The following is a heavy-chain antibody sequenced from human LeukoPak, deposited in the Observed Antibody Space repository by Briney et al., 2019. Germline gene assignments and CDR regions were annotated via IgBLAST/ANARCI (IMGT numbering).Heavy chain of an antibody. D-gene: IGHD2-2*01. CDR3: AKECSGSSTSCPLYY. CDR2: ISGSGGST. J-gene: IGHJ4*02. CDR1: GFTFSSYA. V-gene: IGHV3-23*01. Sequence: GGSLRLSRAASGFTFSSYAMSWVRQAPGKGLEWVSAISGSGGSTYYADSVKGRFTISRDNSKNTLYLQMNSLRAEDTAVYYCAKECSGSSTSCPLYYWGQGTLVTVSS.